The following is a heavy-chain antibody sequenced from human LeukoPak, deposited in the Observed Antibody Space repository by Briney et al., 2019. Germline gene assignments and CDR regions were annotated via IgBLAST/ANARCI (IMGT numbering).Heavy chain of an antibody. D-gene: IGHD2-2*01. Sequence: GASVKVSCKASGYTFTSYGISWVRQAPGQGLEWMGWISAYSGNTNYAQKLQGRVTMTTDTSTSTAYMELRSLRSDDTAVYYCARDTRGWRYDAFDIWGQGTMVTVSS. V-gene: IGHV1-18*01. J-gene: IGHJ3*02. CDR2: ISAYSGNT. CDR3: ARDTRGWRYDAFDI. CDR1: GYTFTSYG.